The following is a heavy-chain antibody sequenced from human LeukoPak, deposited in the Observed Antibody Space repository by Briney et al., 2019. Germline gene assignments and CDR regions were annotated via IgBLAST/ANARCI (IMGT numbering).Heavy chain of an antibody. V-gene: IGHV3-9*01. J-gene: IGHJ6*03. D-gene: IGHD4-17*01. CDR2: VFWNGVDK. CDR3: ARGGYGDHYYYYYYMDV. CDR1: GFIVNDHA. Sequence: GGSLRLSCVASGFIVNDHAMHWVRQTPGKGLEWVAGVFWNGVDKGYADSVKGRFTISRDNAKNTLYLQMNSLRAEDTAVYYCARGGYGDHYYYYYYMDVWGKGTTVIVSS.